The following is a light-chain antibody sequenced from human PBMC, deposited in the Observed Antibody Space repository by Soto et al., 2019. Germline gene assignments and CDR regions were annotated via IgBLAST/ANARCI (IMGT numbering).Light chain of an antibody. J-gene: IGLJ2*01. V-gene: IGLV3-21*04. Sequence: SYELTQPPSVSVAPGKTARITCGGNNIESKNVHWYQQKPGQAPVLVIYYDNDRPSGIPERFSGSNSGNTATLTISRVGAGDEADYYCQLWDSSGDHVVFGGGTKLTVL. CDR3: QLWDSSGDHVV. CDR1: NIESKN. CDR2: YDN.